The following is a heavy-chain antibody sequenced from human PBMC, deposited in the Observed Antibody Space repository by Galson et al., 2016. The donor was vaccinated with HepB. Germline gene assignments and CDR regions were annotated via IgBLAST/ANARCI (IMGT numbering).Heavy chain of an antibody. CDR3: ARGSTTLLYY. CDR1: GGSISHYY. J-gene: IGHJ4*02. D-gene: IGHD1-26*01. Sequence: ETLSLTCTVSGGSISHYYWSWIRQPPGRGLEWVGYIYYSGSINYNPSLKSRVTISLDTSKNQFSLRLSSVTAADTAVYYCARGSTTLLYYWGQGTLVTVSS. CDR2: IYYSGSI. V-gene: IGHV4-59*01.